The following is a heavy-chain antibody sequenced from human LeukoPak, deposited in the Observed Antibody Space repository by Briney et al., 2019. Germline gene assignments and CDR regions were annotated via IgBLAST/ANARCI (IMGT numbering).Heavy chain of an antibody. CDR1: GFTYGGYG. V-gene: IGHV3-33*01. J-gene: IGHJ4*02. D-gene: IGHD1-14*01. Sequence: GGSLRLSCAGSGFTYGGYGMHWFRQTPGKGLEWVAVIAYDGSRAFYADSVKGRFTISRDNSKNTMSVQMDDLRAEDTAVYYCTRYNNDHFDYWGQGTLVAVSS. CDR2: IAYDGSRA. CDR3: TRYNNDHFDY.